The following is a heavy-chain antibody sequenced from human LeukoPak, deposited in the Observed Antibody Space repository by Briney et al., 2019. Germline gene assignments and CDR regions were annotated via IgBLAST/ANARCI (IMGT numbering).Heavy chain of an antibody. CDR1: GYTFTSYG. D-gene: IGHD3-3*01. V-gene: IGHV1-18*01. Sequence: VASVKVSCKASGYTFTSYGISWVRQAPGQGLEWMGWISAYNGNTNYAQKLQGRATMTTDTSTSTAYMELRSLRSDDTAVYYCARDHYLGFWSGYISGPFRNWFDPWGQGTLVTVSS. J-gene: IGHJ5*02. CDR2: ISAYNGNT. CDR3: ARDHYLGFWSGYISGPFRNWFDP.